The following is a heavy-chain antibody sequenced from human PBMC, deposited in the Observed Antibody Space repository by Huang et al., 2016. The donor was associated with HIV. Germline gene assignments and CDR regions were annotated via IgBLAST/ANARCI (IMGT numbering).Heavy chain of an antibody. V-gene: IGHV3-23*01. Sequence: EVQVLESGGGLEQPGGSLRLSCAASGFTFSSFAMSWVRRAPGKGLEWVSVISGSGGSTYYAESVKGRFTIARDNSKNMVYLQMNRIRAEDTAVYYCAKLGIHDNSGTSDGFHVWGQGTMVIVSS. CDR2: ISGSGGST. CDR1: GFTFSSFA. CDR3: AKLGIHDNSGTSDGFHV. D-gene: IGHD3-22*01. J-gene: IGHJ3*01.